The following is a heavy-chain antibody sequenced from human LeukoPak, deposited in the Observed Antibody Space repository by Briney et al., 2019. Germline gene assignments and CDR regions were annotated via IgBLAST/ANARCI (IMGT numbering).Heavy chain of an antibody. CDR3: AKEEYYYDSSGYYSVFDY. D-gene: IGHD3-22*01. J-gene: IGHJ4*02. CDR1: GFTFSSYA. V-gene: IGHV3-23*01. CDR2: ISGSGGST. Sequence: GGSLRLSCAASGFTFSSYAMSWVRQAPGKGLEWVSAISGSGGSTYYADSAKGRFTISRDNSKNTLYLQMNSLRAEDTAVYYCAKEEYYYDSSGYYSVFDYWGQGTLVTVSS.